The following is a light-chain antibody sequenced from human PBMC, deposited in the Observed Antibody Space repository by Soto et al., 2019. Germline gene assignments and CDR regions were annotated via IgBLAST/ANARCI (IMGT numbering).Light chain of an antibody. J-gene: IGKJ4*01. CDR1: QSVRSSY. CDR2: AAS. Sequence: EIVLTQSPGTLSLSPGERATLSCRASQSVRSSYLAWYQQRPGQAPRLLIYAASSRAPGIPDRFSGSGSGTDFTLPISRLEPEDFAVYYCHQYGSSPPVTFGGGTKVEIK. CDR3: HQYGSSPPVT. V-gene: IGKV3-20*01.